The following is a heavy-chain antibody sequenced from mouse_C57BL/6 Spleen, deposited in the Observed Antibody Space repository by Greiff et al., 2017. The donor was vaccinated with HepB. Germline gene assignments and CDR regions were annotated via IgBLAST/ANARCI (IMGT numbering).Heavy chain of an antibody. CDR1: GYSFTSYY. D-gene: IGHD3-1*01. Sequence: QVQLQQSGPELVKPGASVKISCKASGYSFTSYYIHWVKQRPGQGLEWIGWIYPGSGNTKYNEKFKGKATLTADTSSSTAYMQLSSLTSEDSAVYDCARRGGLGTFDYWGQGTTLTVSS. CDR2: IYPGSGNT. J-gene: IGHJ2*01. V-gene: IGHV1-66*01. CDR3: ARRGGLGTFDY.